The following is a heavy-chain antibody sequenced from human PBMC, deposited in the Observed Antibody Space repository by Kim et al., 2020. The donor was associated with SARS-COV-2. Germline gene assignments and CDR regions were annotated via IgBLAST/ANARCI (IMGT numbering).Heavy chain of an antibody. J-gene: IGHJ4*02. CDR1: GGSFSGYY. CDR3: ARSSRWRVLDY. V-gene: IGHV4-34*01. Sequence: SETLSLTCAVYGGSFSGYYWSWIRQPPGKGLEWTGEINHSGSTNYNPSLKSRVTISVDTSKNQFSLKLSSVTAADTAVDYCARSSRWRVLDYWGQGTLVT. D-gene: IGHD1-1*01. CDR2: INHSGST.